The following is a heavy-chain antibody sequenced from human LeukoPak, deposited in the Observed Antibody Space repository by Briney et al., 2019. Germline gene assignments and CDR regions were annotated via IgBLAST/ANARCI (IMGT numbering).Heavy chain of an antibody. D-gene: IGHD3-10*01. Sequence: GASVKVSCKTSGGSFINYGISWVRQAPGQGLEWMGGIIPMSGTTNYAQKFQGRVAISADVSTSTSYVELSSLRSEDTAMYYCARDAGTLYYDSGSYYNVAGGGMDVWGKGTTVTVSS. V-gene: IGHV1-69*13. J-gene: IGHJ6*04. CDR2: IIPMSGTT. CDR1: GGSFINYG. CDR3: ARDAGTLYYDSGSYYNVAGGGMDV.